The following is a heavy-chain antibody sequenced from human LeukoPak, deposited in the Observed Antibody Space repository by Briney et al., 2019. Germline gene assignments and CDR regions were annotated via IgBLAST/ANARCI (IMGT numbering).Heavy chain of an antibody. V-gene: IGHV3-66*04. J-gene: IGHJ6*02. CDR3: ARLPYYSCGYYQYYDMDV. D-gene: IGHD3-22*01. Sequence: PGASLRLPRAPSGLTVSSNYMSWVRQPPGKGLEWVLVIYIGGSTSYADSVKCRFTICRDNSKNMLYHQMNSLRAEDTAVYYCARLPYYSCGYYQYYDMDVWGQGTTVTVSS. CDR2: IYIGGST. CDR1: GLTVSSNY.